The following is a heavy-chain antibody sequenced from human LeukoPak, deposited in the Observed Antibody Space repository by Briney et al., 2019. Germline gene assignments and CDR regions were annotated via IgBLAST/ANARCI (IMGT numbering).Heavy chain of an antibody. CDR2: IYYSGST. J-gene: IGHJ6*02. Sequence: PSETLSLTCTVSGGSISSSRYYWGWIRQPPGQGLEWIGSIYYSGSTYYNPSLKSRVTISIDTSKNQFSLKLSSVTAADTAVYYCARGVGYYYYYGMDVWGQGTTVTVSS. CDR3: ARGVGYYYYYGMDV. V-gene: IGHV4-39*01. D-gene: IGHD2-2*01. CDR1: GGSISSSRYY.